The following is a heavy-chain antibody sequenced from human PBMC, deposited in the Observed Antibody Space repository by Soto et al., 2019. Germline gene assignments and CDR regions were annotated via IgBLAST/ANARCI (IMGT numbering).Heavy chain of an antibody. J-gene: IGHJ6*02. Sequence: QVQLVESGGGLVKPGGSLRLSCAASGFTFSDYYMSWIRQAPGKGLEWVSYISSSGSTIYNADSVKGRFTISRDNAKKSLYLQMNSLRAEDTAVYYCARDRSTPGDYYYYGMDVWGQGTTVTVSS. V-gene: IGHV3-11*01. D-gene: IGHD2-15*01. CDR2: ISSSGSTI. CDR3: ARDRSTPGDYYYYGMDV. CDR1: GFTFSDYY.